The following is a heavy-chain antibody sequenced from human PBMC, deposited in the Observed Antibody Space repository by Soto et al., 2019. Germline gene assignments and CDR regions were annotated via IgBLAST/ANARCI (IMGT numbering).Heavy chain of an antibody. V-gene: IGHV4-31*03. CDR2: IYFDGMT. Sequence: QVQLLESGPGLAKPSQTLSLSCIVSGASLSSGGYYWNWIRQHPGKGLEWIGYIYFDGMTYYNPSLESRVTMSIDASINQFSLHLSSVTAADTAVYYCARDRYGDYYAYWGQGILVTVSS. CDR1: GASLSSGGYY. J-gene: IGHJ4*02. D-gene: IGHD3-22*01. CDR3: ARDRYGDYYAY.